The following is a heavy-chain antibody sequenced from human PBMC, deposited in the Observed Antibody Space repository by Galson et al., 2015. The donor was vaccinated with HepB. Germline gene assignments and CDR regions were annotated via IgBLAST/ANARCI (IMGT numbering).Heavy chain of an antibody. CDR3: ARPPCSSTSCSRSSDAFDI. J-gene: IGHJ3*02. V-gene: IGHV3-30-3*01. D-gene: IGHD2-2*01. CDR2: ISYDGSNK. CDR1: GFTFSSYA. Sequence: SLRLSCAASGFTFSSYAMHWVRQAPGKGLEWVAVISYDGSNKYYADSVKGRFTISRDNSKNTLYLQMNSLGAEDTAVYYCARPPCSSTSCSRSSDAFDIWGQGTMVTVSS.